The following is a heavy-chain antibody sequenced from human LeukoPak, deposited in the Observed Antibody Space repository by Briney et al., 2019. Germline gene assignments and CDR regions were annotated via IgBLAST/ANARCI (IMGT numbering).Heavy chain of an antibody. Sequence: PGRSLRLSCAASGFTFSSYGMHWVRQAPGKGLEWVAVISYDGSNKYYADSVKGRFTISRDNSKNTLYLQMNSLRAEDTAVYYCAKDHDSSGMDVWGQETTVTVSS. CDR3: AKDHDSSGMDV. CDR1: GFTFSSYG. J-gene: IGHJ6*02. CDR2: ISYDGSNK. V-gene: IGHV3-30*18. D-gene: IGHD1-1*01.